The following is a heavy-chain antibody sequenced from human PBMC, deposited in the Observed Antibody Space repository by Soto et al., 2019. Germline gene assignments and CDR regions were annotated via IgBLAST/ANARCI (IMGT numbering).Heavy chain of an antibody. CDR3: AREGEVGATTGRYYYYGMDV. CDR2: ISAYNGNT. D-gene: IGHD1-26*01. V-gene: IGHV1-18*04. CDR1: GYTFTSYG. J-gene: IGHJ6*02. Sequence: QVQLVQSGAEVKKPGASVKVSCKASGYTFTSYGISWVRQAPGQGLEWMGWISAYNGNTNYAQKLQGRVTMTTDTSTSTAYMELRSRRSDDTAVYYCAREGEVGATTGRYYYYGMDVWGQGTTVTVSS.